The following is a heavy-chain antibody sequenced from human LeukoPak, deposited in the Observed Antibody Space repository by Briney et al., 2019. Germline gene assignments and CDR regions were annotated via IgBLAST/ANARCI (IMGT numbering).Heavy chain of an antibody. CDR2: IYHSGST. CDR1: GGSISSGGYY. Sequence: PSETLSLTCTVSGGSISSGGYYWSWIRQPPGKGLEWIGYIYHSGSTYYNPSLKSRVTISVDRSKNQFSLKLSSVTAADTAVYYCARGRITIFGVVTNFDYWGQGTLVTVSS. V-gene: IGHV4-30-2*01. J-gene: IGHJ4*02. CDR3: ARGRITIFGVVTNFDY. D-gene: IGHD3-3*01.